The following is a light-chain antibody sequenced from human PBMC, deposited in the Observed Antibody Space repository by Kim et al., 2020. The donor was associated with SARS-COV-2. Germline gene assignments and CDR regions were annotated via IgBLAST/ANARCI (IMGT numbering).Light chain of an antibody. J-gene: IGKJ1*01. CDR2: AAS. Sequence: ASVGDRVTITCRASQVISNYLAWYQQKPGKVPKLLIYAASTLQSGVPSRFSGSGSGTDFTLTISSLQPEDVATYYCQKYDSGPWTFGQGTKVDIK. CDR1: QVISNY. CDR3: QKYDSGPWT. V-gene: IGKV1-27*01.